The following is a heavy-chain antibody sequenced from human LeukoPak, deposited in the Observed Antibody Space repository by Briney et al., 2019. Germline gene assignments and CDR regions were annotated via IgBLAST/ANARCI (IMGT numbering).Heavy chain of an antibody. J-gene: IGHJ3*02. V-gene: IGHV4-34*01. Sequence: SETLSLTCAVYGGSFSGYYWSWVRQPPGKGLEWIGEINHSGSTNYNPSLKSRVTISVDTSKNQFSLKLSSVTAADTAVYYCASFDEQLVGSRGAFDIWGQGTMVTVSS. CDR3: ASFDEQLVGSRGAFDI. CDR2: INHSGST. CDR1: GGSFSGYY. D-gene: IGHD6-6*01.